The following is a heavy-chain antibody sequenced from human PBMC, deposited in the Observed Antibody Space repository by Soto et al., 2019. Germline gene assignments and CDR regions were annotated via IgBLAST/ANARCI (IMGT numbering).Heavy chain of an antibody. J-gene: IGHJ4*02. CDR1: GFTVRSNY. CDR2: IYSSGNT. V-gene: IGHV3-53*02. D-gene: IGHD3-16*01. Sequence: EVQLVETGGGLIQPGGSLRLSCAVSGFTVRSNYMSWVRQAPGKGLEWVSIIYSSGNTYYADSVKCRFTMSRDTSNNTLFLQMSSLRAEDTDVYYCARVSSPFGYWGQGTLVTVSS. CDR3: ARVSSPFGY.